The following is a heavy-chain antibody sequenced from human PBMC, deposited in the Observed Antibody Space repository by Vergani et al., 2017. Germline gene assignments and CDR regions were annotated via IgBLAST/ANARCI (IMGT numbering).Heavy chain of an antibody. CDR2: IYYSGST. J-gene: IGHJ4*02. CDR3: ARGGNPTSLYFDY. CDR1: GGSISSGSYY. Sequence: QVQLQESGPGLVKPSQTLSLTCTVSGGSISSGSYYWSWIRQPAGKGLEWIGYIYYSGSTYYNPSLKSRVTISVDTSKNQFSLKLSSVTAADTAVYYCARGGNPTSLYFDYWGQGTLVTVSS. V-gene: IGHV4-31*03. D-gene: IGHD5-24*01.